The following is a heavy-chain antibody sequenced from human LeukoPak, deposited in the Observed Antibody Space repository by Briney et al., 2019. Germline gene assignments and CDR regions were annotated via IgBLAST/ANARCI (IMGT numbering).Heavy chain of an antibody. Sequence: NPGGSLRLSCAASGFTFSSYGMSWVRQAPGKGLEWIGEINHSGSTNYNPSLKSRVTISVDTSKNQFSLKLSSVTAADTAVYYCARLPGGIAVADFDYWGQGTLVTVSS. CDR3: ARLPGGIAVADFDY. V-gene: IGHV4-34*01. J-gene: IGHJ4*02. D-gene: IGHD6-19*01. CDR2: INHSGST. CDR1: GFTFSSYG.